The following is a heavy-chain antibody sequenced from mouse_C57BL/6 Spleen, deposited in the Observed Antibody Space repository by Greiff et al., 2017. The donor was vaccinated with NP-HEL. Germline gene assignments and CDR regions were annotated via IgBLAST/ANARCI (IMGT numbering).Heavy chain of an antibody. CDR1: GYTFTSYW. CDR3: ARSITTVVGDWYFDV. J-gene: IGHJ1*03. Sequence: QVQLQQPGAELVKPGASVKMSCKASGYTFTSYWITWVKQRPGQGLEWIGDIYPGSGSTNYNEKFKSKATLTVDTSSSTAYMQLSSLTSDDSAVYYCARSITTVVGDWYFDVWGTGTTVTVSS. V-gene: IGHV1-55*01. D-gene: IGHD1-1*01. CDR2: IYPGSGST.